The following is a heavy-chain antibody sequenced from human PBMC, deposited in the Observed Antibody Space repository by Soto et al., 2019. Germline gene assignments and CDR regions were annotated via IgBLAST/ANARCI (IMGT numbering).Heavy chain of an antibody. CDR2: IWYDGSNK. CDR1: GFTFSSYG. V-gene: IGHV3-33*01. CDR3: ARENALLWFGDGAFDI. Sequence: QVQLVESGGGVVQPGMSLRLSCAASGFTFSSYGMHWVRQAPGKGLEWVAVIWYDGSNKYYADSVKGRFTISRDNSKNTLYLQMNSLRAEDTAVYYCARENALLWFGDGAFDIWGQGTMVTVSS. J-gene: IGHJ3*02. D-gene: IGHD3-10*01.